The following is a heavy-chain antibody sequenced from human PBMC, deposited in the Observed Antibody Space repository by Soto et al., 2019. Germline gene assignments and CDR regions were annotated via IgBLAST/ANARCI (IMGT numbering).Heavy chain of an antibody. D-gene: IGHD6-6*01. J-gene: IGHJ4*02. CDR2: IKQDGSEK. CDR3: ARGIATRDSY. V-gene: IGHV3-7*01. Sequence: ESGGGLVQPGGSLRLSCAASGSTFSSYWMTWVRQAPGKGLEWVANIKQDGSEKYYVDSVKGRFTISRDNAKNSLYLQMNSLRAEDTAVYYCARGIATRDSYWGQGTLVTVSS. CDR1: GSTFSSYW.